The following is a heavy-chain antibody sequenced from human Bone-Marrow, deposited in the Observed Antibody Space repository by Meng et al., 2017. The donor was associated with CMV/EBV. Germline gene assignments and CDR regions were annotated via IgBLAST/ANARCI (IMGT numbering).Heavy chain of an antibody. CDR1: GFTFDDYG. CDR2: INWNGGST. J-gene: IGHJ5*02. V-gene: IGHV3-20*04. D-gene: IGHD6-19*01. CDR3: ARDPNSSGWFDP. Sequence: GESLKISCAASGFTFDDYGMSWVRRAPGKGLEWVSGINWNGGSTGYADSVKGRFTISRDNAKNSLYLQMNSLRAEDTALYYCARDPNSSGWFDPWGQGPRVTVYS.